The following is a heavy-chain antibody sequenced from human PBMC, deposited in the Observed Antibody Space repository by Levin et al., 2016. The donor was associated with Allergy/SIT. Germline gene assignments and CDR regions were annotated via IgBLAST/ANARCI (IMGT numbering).Heavy chain of an antibody. CDR1: GFTFSSYA. CDR2: ISYDGSNK. CDR3: ARDSYYYDSTGGMDV. Sequence: GVLRLSCAASGFTFSSYAMHWVRQAPGKGLEWVAVISYDGSNKYYADSVKGRFTISRDNSKNTLYLQMNSLRAEDTAVYYCARDSYYYDSTGGMDVWGQGTTVTVSS. J-gene: IGHJ6*02. D-gene: IGHD3-22*01. V-gene: IGHV3-30*04.